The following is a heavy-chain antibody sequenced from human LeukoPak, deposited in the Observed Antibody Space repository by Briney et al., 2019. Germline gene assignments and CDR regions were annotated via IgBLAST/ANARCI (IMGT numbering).Heavy chain of an antibody. CDR3: ARDLGSSGYGY. J-gene: IGHJ4*02. CDR1: GFTFSSYE. D-gene: IGHD3-22*01. V-gene: IGHV3-48*03. Sequence: GGSLRLSCAASGFTFSSYEMNWVRQAPGKGLEWVSYISSSGSTIYYADSVKGRFAISRDNAKNSLYLQMNSLRAEDTAVYYCARDLGSSGYGYWGQGTLVTVSS. CDR2: ISSSGSTI.